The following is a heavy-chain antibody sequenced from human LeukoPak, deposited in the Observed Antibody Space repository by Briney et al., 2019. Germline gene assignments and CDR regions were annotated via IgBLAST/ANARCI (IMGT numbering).Heavy chain of an antibody. V-gene: IGHV4-4*07. J-gene: IGHJ3*02. Sequence: SETLSLTCTVSGGSISSYYWSWIRRPAGKGLEWIGRIYTSGSTNYNPSLKSRVTISVDTSKNQFSLKLSSVTAADTAVYYCARGNYYDSSGRNRDAFDIWGQGTMVTVSS. CDR2: IYTSGST. CDR3: ARGNYYDSSGRNRDAFDI. D-gene: IGHD3-22*01. CDR1: GGSISSYY.